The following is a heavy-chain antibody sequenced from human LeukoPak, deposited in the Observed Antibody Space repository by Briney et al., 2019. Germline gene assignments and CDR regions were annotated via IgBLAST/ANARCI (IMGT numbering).Heavy chain of an antibody. CDR1: GFTVSTNY. D-gene: IGHD3-22*01. Sequence: GGSLRLSCAASGFTVSTNYMNWVRQAPGKGLEWVSSISSSSSYIYYADSVKGRFTISRDNAKNSLYLQMNSLRAEDTAVYYCARDRADYYDSSGYPPDYWGQGTLVTVSS. V-gene: IGHV3-21*01. J-gene: IGHJ4*02. CDR3: ARDRADYYDSSGYPPDY. CDR2: ISSSSSYI.